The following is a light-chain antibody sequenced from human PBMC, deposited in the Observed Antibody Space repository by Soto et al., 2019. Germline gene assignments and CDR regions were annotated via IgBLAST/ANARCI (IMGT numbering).Light chain of an antibody. J-gene: IGKJ2*01. CDR2: GAS. V-gene: IGKV3-15*01. Sequence: EILMTQSPATLSVSPGERAIVSCRASQSIRDNLAWYQQTPGRAPRLLIYGASIRAIGVPARFSGSGSGTEFTLTISSLQSEDFAVYYCQRYDYWPPYTFGQGTKVEI. CDR1: QSIRDN. CDR3: QRYDYWPPYT.